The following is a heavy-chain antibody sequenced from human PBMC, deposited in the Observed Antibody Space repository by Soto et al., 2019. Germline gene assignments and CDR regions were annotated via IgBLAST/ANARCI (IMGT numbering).Heavy chain of an antibody. CDR2: ISYDGSNK. J-gene: IGHJ6*02. CDR1: GFTFSSYG. Sequence: PGGSLRLSCAASGFTFSSYGMHWVRQAPGKGLEWVAVISYDGSNKYYAESVKGRITNSRDNSKNTLYLQMNSLRAEYTAVYYCAKEDRPDYYYYGMDVWGQGTTVTVSS. V-gene: IGHV3-30*18. CDR3: AKEDRPDYYYYGMDV.